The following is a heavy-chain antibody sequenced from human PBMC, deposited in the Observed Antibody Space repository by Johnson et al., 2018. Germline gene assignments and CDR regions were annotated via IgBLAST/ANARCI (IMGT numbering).Heavy chain of an antibody. D-gene: IGHD3-9*01. CDR3: ARAGYYDILRDAFDI. V-gene: IGHV1-46*01. CDR1: GYTFTSYY. CDR2: INPSGGST. Sequence: QVQLVQSGAEVKKPGASVKVSCKASGYTFTSYYMHWVRQAPGQGLEWMGIINPSGGSTSYAQKFQGRVTMTMDTSTSTVYMELSSLRSEDTAVYYCARAGYYDILRDAFDIWGQGTMVTVSS. J-gene: IGHJ3*02.